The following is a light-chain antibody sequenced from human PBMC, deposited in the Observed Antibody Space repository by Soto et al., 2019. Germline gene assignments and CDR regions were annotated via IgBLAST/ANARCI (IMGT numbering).Light chain of an antibody. J-gene: IGLJ3*02. Sequence: QSALTQPRSVSGSPGQSVTISCTGTRSDIGAYNYVSWYQQHPGEAPKLIIYDVNKRPSGVPDRFSASKSGNTASLTISGLQAEDEADYCCCSYAGIYGSNWVFGGGTKVTVL. CDR2: DVN. CDR3: CSYAGIYGSNWV. CDR1: RSDIGAYNY. V-gene: IGLV2-11*01.